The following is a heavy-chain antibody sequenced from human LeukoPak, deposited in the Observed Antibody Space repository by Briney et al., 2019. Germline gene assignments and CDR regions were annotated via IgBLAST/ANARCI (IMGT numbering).Heavy chain of an antibody. CDR2: IYYSGST. D-gene: IGHD6-19*01. CDR3: ARYEYSSGWYAFDY. Sequence: SETLSLTCTVSGGSISSYYWSWIRQAPGKGLEWIGYIYYSGSTNYNPSLKSRVTISVDTSKNQFSLKLSSVTAADTAVYYCARYEYSSGWYAFDYWGQGTLVTVSS. V-gene: IGHV4-59*01. CDR1: GGSISSYY. J-gene: IGHJ4*02.